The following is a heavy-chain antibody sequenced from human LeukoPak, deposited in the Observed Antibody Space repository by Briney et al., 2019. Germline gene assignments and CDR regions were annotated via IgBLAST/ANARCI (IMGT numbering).Heavy chain of an antibody. Sequence: SQTLSLTCTVSGGSISSGDYYWSWIRQPPGKGLEWIGYIYYSGSTYYNPSLKSRVTISVDTSKNQFSLKLSSVTAAGTAVYYCARDLLAVTGAFDIWGQGTMVTVSP. CDR1: GGSISSGDYY. J-gene: IGHJ3*02. CDR3: ARDLLAVTGAFDI. V-gene: IGHV4-30-4*08. CDR2: IYYSGST. D-gene: IGHD1-1*01.